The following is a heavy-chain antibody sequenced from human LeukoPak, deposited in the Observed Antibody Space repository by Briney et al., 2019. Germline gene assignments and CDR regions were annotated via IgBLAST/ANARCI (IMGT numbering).Heavy chain of an antibody. V-gene: IGHV3-30*03. Sequence: QPGRSLRLSCAASGFTFSSYGMHWVRQAPGKGLEWVAVISYDGSNKYYADSVKGRFTISRDNSKNTLYLRMNSLRAEDTAVYYCVRDSSWPNHSLTNRRYYYGMDVWGQGTTVTVSS. CDR3: VRDSSWPNHSLTNRRYYYGMDV. CDR2: ISYDGSNK. D-gene: IGHD6-13*01. J-gene: IGHJ6*02. CDR1: GFTFSSYG.